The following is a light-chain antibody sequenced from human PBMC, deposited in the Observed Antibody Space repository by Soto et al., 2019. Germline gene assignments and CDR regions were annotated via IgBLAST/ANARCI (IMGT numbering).Light chain of an antibody. J-gene: IGKJ3*01. CDR3: QQYTTSPFT. V-gene: IGKV3-15*01. CDR2: DTS. Sequence: EIVMTQSPATLSVSPGERVTLSCRASQSVSRFLAWYQQRPGQAPRLLIYDTSTRATGVPARFSGSGSGTEFSLTISSLQSEDFAVYYCQQYTTSPFTFGPGTKVDIK. CDR1: QSVSRF.